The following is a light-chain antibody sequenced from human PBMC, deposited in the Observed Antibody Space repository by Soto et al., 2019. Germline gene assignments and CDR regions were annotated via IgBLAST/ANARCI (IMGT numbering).Light chain of an antibody. J-gene: IGLJ1*01. V-gene: IGLV2-14*01. Sequence: SVLTQPASVSWSPGQSITISCTGTSSDVGGYNYVSWYQQHPGKAPKLMIYEVSDRPSGVSNRFSGSKSGNTASLTISGLQAEDEADYYCSSYTSSSTYVFGTGTKGTAL. CDR1: SSDVGGYNY. CDR3: SSYTSSSTYV. CDR2: EVS.